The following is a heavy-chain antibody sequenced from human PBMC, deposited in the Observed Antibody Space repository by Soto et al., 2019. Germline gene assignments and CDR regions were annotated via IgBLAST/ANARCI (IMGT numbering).Heavy chain of an antibody. Sequence: PGGSLRLSCAASGFTFSSYAMHWVRQAPGKGLEWVAVISYDGSNKYYADSVKGRFTISRDNSKNTLYLQMNSLRAEDTAVYYCARGGPRLQDIVVVPAAPRGHAFDIWGQGTMVTVSS. CDR1: GFTFSSYA. CDR3: ARGGPRLQDIVVVPAAPRGHAFDI. CDR2: ISYDGSNK. D-gene: IGHD2-2*01. V-gene: IGHV3-30-3*01. J-gene: IGHJ3*02.